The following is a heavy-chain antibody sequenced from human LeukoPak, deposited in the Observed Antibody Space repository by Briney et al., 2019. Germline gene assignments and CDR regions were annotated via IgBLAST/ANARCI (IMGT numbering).Heavy chain of an antibody. CDR3: AREVLGLGYDFWSGYSYGMDV. Sequence: QTGGSLRLSCAASGFTFSSYGMHWVRQAPGKGLEWVAVIWYDGSNKYYADSVKGRFTISRDNSKNTLYLQMNSLRAEDTAVYYCAREVLGLGYDFWSGYSYGMDVWGQGTTVTVSS. CDR1: GFTFSSYG. D-gene: IGHD3-3*01. CDR2: IWYDGSNK. J-gene: IGHJ6*02. V-gene: IGHV3-33*01.